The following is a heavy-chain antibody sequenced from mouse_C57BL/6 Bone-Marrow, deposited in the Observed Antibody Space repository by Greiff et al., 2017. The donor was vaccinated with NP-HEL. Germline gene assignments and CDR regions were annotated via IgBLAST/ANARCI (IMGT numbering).Heavy chain of an antibody. D-gene: IGHD1-1*01. CDR2: IYPRSGNT. Sequence: VQLQHSGAELARPGASVKLSCKASGYTFTSYGISWVKQRPGQGLEWIGEIYPRSGNTYYNEKFKGKATLTADKSSSTAYMELRSLTSEDSAVYFCAREGLLRRFAYWGQGTLVTVSA. CDR1: GYTFTSYG. V-gene: IGHV1-81*01. J-gene: IGHJ3*01. CDR3: AREGLLRRFAY.